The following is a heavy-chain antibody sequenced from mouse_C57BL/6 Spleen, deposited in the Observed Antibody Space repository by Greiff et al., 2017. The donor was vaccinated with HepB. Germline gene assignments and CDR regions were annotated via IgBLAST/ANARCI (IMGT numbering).Heavy chain of an antibody. CDR2: IYPSDSET. V-gene: IGHV1-61*01. Sequence: QVQLQQSGAELVRPGSSVKLSCKASGYTFTSYWMDWVKQRPGQGLEWIGNIYPSDSETHYNQKFKDKATLTVDKSSSTAYMQLSSLTSEDSAVYYCARRFTTRYFDYWGQGTTLTVSS. CDR3: ARRFTTRYFDY. CDR1: GYTFTSYW. J-gene: IGHJ2*01.